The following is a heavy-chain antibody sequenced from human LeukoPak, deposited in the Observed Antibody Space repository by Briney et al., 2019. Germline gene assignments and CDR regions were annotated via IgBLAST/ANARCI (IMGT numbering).Heavy chain of an antibody. J-gene: IGHJ1*01. D-gene: IGHD3-22*01. CDR2: INSDGSST. CDR3: AVSRYYHDSSGYEYFQH. V-gene: IGHV3-74*01. CDR1: GFTFSSYW. Sequence: PGGSLRLSCAASGFTFSSYWTHWVRQAPGKGLVWVSRINSDGSSTSYADSVRGRFTISRDNAKNTLYLQMNSLRAEDTAVYYCAVSRYYHDSSGYEYFQHWGQGTLVTVSS.